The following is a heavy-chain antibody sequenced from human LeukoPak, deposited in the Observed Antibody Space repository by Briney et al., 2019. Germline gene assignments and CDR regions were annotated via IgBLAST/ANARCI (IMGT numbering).Heavy chain of an antibody. CDR1: GFTFSSYW. V-gene: IGHV3-30*03. CDR3: ARDQSGTYCVDY. CDR2: ISYDGSAK. Sequence: PGGSLRLSCAASGFTFSSYWTSWVRQAPGKGLEWVAFISYDGSAKYYADSVKGRFTISRDSSKNTVYLQMNNLRAEDTALYYCARDQSGTYCVDYWGQGALVTVSS. D-gene: IGHD1-26*01. J-gene: IGHJ4*02.